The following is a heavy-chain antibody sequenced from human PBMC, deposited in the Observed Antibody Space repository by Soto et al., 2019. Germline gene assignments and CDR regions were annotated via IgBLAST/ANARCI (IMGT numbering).Heavy chain of an antibody. V-gene: IGHV2-26*01. CDR3: ARIWTTDIVVAEEAFDI. CDR2: IFSNDEK. D-gene: IGHD2-15*01. CDR1: GFSLSNARMG. J-gene: IGHJ3*02. Sequence: QVTLKESGPVLVKPTETLTLTCTVSGFSLSNARMGVSWIRQPPGKALEWLAHIFSNDEKSYSTSLKSRLTISKDTSKSQVVLTMTNMDPVDTATYYCARIWTTDIVVAEEAFDIWGQGTMVTVSS.